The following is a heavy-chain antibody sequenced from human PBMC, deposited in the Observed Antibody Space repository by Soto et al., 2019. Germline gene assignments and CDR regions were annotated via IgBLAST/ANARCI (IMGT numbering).Heavy chain of an antibody. J-gene: IGHJ5*02. CDR1: GGSFSGYY. V-gene: IGHV4-34*01. D-gene: IGHD3-10*01. Sequence: QVQLQQWGAVLLKPSETLSLTCAVYGGSFSGYYWSWIRQPPGKGQEWIGEINHSGSTNYNPSLTSRVTISVDTSKNQFSLKLSSVTAADTAVYYCARDAPVLLWFGDNWFDPWGQGTLVTVSS. CDR3: ARDAPVLLWFGDNWFDP. CDR2: INHSGST.